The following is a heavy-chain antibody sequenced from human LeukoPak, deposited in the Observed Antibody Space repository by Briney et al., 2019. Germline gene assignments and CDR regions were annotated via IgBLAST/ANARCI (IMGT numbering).Heavy chain of an antibody. CDR2: IYPGDSDT. CDR1: GYSFTSYW. J-gene: IGHJ6*02. CDR3: ARLGQNTFYGSGSYPHGLDV. Sequence: GESLKVSCKGSGYSFTSYWIGWVRQMPGKGLEWMGIIYPGDSDTRYSPSFQGQVTISADKSISTAYLQWSSLKASDTAMYYCARLGQNTFYGSGSYPHGLDVWGQGTTVTVSS. D-gene: IGHD3-10*01. V-gene: IGHV5-51*01.